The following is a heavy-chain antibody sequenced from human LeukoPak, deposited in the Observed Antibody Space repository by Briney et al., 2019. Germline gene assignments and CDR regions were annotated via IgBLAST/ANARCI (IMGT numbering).Heavy chain of an antibody. J-gene: IGHJ4*02. CDR1: GGSISSYY. CDR3: AKVGVAARRFGYYLDY. CDR2: ISYSGST. D-gene: IGHD6-6*01. V-gene: IGHV4-59*01. Sequence: SETLSLTCTVSGGSISSYYWSWIRQPPGKGLEWIAYISYSGSTNYNPSLKSRITISVDTSKNQFSLKLTSVTAADTAVYYCAKVGVAARRFGYYLDYWGQGTLVTVYS.